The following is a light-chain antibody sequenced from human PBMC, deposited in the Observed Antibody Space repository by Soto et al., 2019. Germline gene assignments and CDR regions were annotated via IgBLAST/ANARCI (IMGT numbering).Light chain of an antibody. J-gene: IGLJ1*01. CDR1: SSDIGAYNY. CDR3: FSFTSDWTHV. V-gene: IGLV2-14*01. Sequence: QSVLTQPASVSGSPGQSITISCTGSSSDIGAYNYVSWFQQYPGKAPKLIISEVGNRPSGVSNRFSGSKSGTAASLTISGLQTEHEADYFCFSFTSDWTHVFGTGTKVTVL. CDR2: EVG.